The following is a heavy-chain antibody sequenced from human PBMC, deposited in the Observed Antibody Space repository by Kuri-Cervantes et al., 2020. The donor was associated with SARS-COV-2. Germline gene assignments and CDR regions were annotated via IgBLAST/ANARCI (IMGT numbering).Heavy chain of an antibody. Sequence: GESLKISCAASGFTFSGSAMHWVRQASGKGLEWVGRIRSKANCYATAYAASVKGRFTISRDDSKNTAYLQMNSLKTEDTAVYYCTSRTMDVWGQGTTVTVSS. V-gene: IGHV3-73*01. CDR3: TSRTMDV. CDR1: GFTFSGSA. CDR2: IRSKANCYAT. J-gene: IGHJ6*02.